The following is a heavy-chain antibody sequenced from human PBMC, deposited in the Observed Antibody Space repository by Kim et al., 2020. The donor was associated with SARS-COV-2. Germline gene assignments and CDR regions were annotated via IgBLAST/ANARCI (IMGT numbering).Heavy chain of an antibody. CDR3: AKATRTLKMATIEISFDY. CDR2: ISGSGGST. Sequence: GGSLRLSCAASGFTFSSYAMSWVRQAPGKGLEWVSAISGSGGSTYYADSVKGRFTISRDNSKNTLYLQMNSLRAEDTAVYYCAKATRTLKMATIEISFDYWGQGTLVTVSS. D-gene: IGHD5-12*01. V-gene: IGHV3-23*01. J-gene: IGHJ4*02. CDR1: GFTFSSYA.